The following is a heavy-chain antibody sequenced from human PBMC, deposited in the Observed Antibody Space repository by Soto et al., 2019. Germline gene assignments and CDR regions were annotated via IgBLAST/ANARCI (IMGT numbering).Heavy chain of an antibody. CDR1: GFTISGCS. V-gene: IGHV3-48*02. J-gene: IGHJ4*01. CDR2: ITIVTGNT. CDR3: VRDRDLYRAMFHADL. Sequence: GGSLRLSCEASGFTISGCSMNWVRQTPGKGLEWLAYITIVTGNTRYADSVRGRFTISADNAANSVFLQMNSLRDEDTAVYFCVRDRDLYRAMFHADLWGQGTLVTVSS. D-gene: IGHD1-26*01.